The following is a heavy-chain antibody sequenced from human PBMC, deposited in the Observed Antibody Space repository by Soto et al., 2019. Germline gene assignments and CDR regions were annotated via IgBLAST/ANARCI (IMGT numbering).Heavy chain of an antibody. V-gene: IGHV4-39*01. D-gene: IGHD3-22*01. Sequence: QLQLQESGPGLVKPSETLSLTCTVSGGSISSSSYYWGWLRQPPGKGLEWIGSIYYSGSNYYNPSLKSRITIPADTSKNQFSLKLSSVTAADTAVYYCARLVSDSSGYRPGWGKGTLVTVSS. J-gene: IGHJ4*02. CDR1: GGSISSSSYY. CDR3: ARLVSDSSGYRPG. CDR2: IYYSGSN.